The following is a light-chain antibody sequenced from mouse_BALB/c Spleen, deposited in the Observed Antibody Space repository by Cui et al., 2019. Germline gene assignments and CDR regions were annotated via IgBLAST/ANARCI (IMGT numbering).Light chain of an antibody. CDR3: QQWSSNPFA. Sequence: QMVLTQSPAIMSASPGEKVNMTCGASPSVSDVHWYLQRAGTSLKRWIYDTSKLTSGVPARFSGGRSGTSYSLTISSTEAEDAATYYCQQWSSNPFAFGSGTKLEIK. CDR2: DTS. V-gene: IGKV4-59*01. J-gene: IGKJ4*01. CDR1: PSVSD.